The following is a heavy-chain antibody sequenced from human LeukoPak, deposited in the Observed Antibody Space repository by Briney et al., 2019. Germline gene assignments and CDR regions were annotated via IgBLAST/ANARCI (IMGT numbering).Heavy chain of an antibody. Sequence: GESLKISCKGSGYSFTGYWIGWVRQMPGKGLEWMGNIYPGDSDTRYSPSSQGQVTISADKSISTAYLQWSNLKASDSAIYYCARERYNYGDRWFDPWGQGTLVTASS. CDR1: GYSFTGYW. D-gene: IGHD5-18*01. V-gene: IGHV5-51*01. CDR2: IYPGDSDT. J-gene: IGHJ5*02. CDR3: ARERYNYGDRWFDP.